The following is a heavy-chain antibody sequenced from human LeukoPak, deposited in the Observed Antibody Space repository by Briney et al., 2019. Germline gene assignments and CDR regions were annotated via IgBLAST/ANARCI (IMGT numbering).Heavy chain of an antibody. V-gene: IGHV1-8*03. CDR1: GYTFTSYD. CDR2: MNPNSGNT. CDR3: ARGESGSYYDY. D-gene: IGHD1-26*01. J-gene: IGHJ4*02. Sequence: ASVKVSCKASGYTFTSYDINWVRQATGQGLEWMGWMNPNSGNTGYAQKFQVRVTITRDTSASTAYMELSSLRSEDTAVYYCARGESGSYYDYWGQGTLVTVSS.